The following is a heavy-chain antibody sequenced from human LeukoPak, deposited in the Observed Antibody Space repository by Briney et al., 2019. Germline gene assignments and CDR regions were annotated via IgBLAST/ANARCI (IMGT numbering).Heavy chain of an antibody. V-gene: IGHV4-59*08. CDR2: IYYSGST. CDR1: GGSISSYY. J-gene: IGHJ4*02. CDR3: ARKAMVRGVIDY. Sequence: SETLSLTCTVSGGSISSYYWSWIRQPPGKGLEWIGYIYYSGSTNYNPSLKSRVTISVDTSKNQFSLKLSSVTAADTAAYYCARKAMVRGVIDYWGQGTLVTVSS. D-gene: IGHD3-10*01.